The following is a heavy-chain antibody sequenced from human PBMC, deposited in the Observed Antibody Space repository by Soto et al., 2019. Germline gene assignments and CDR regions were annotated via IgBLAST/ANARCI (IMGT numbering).Heavy chain of an antibody. V-gene: IGHV3-48*02. CDR2: ISSSSSTI. D-gene: IGHD4-17*01. CDR1: GFTFSSYS. Sequence: EVQLVESGGGLVQPGGSLRLSCAASGFTFSSYSMNWVRQAPGKGLEWVSYISSSSSTIYYADSVKGRFTISRDNAKNSLYLQMNSLRDEDTAVYYCATQHYGGNSIRSPRHFDYWGQGTLVTVSS. CDR3: ATQHYGGNSIRSPRHFDY. J-gene: IGHJ4*02.